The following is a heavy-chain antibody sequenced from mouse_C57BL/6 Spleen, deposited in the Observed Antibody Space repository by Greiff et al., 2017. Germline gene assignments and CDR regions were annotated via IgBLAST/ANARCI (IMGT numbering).Heavy chain of an antibody. D-gene: IGHD2-3*01. J-gene: IGHJ4*01. CDR2: INPNNGGT. Sequence: VQLQQSGPELVKPGASVKIPCKASGYTFTDYNMDWVKQSHGKSLEWIGDINPNNGGTIYNQKFKGKATLTVDKSSSTAYMELRSLTSEDTAVYYCARGYDGYQVFPYYAMDYWGQGTSVTVSS. CDR1: GYTFTDYN. V-gene: IGHV1-18*01. CDR3: ARGYDGYQVFPYYAMDY.